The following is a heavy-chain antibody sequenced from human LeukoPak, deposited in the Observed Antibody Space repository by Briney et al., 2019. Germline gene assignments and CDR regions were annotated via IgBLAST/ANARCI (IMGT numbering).Heavy chain of an antibody. CDR2: IYYSGST. D-gene: IGHD1/OR15-1a*01. V-gene: IGHV4-59*01. Sequence: SETLSLTCTVSGDSLTRYYWTWTRQPPGKGLEWIGYIYYSGSTNYNPSLKSRVTISVDTSKNQFSLRLSSVTAADTAVYYCARKQGDYWGQGTLVTVSS. CDR3: ARKQGDY. J-gene: IGHJ4*02. CDR1: GDSLTRYY.